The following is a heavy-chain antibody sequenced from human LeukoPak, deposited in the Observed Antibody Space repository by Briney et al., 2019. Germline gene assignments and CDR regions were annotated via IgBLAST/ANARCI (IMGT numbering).Heavy chain of an antibody. CDR3: ARGDYALDY. J-gene: IGHJ4*02. Sequence: EWMGMIIPILGIANYAQKFQGRVTITADKSTSTAYMELSSLRSEDTAVYYCARGDYALDYWGQGTLVTVSS. V-gene: IGHV1-69*04. CDR2: IIPILGIA. D-gene: IGHD4-17*01.